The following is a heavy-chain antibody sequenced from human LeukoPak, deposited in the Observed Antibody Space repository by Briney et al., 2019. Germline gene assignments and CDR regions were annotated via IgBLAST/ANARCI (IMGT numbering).Heavy chain of an antibody. Sequence: PSQTLSLTCTVSGGSISSGSYYWSWIRQPAGKGMEWIGRIYTSGSTNYNPSLKSRVTISVDTSKNQFSLKLSSVTAADTAVYYCARVGSIAAAGFYYYYYMDVWGKGTTVTVSS. CDR3: ARVGSIAAAGFYYYYYMDV. J-gene: IGHJ6*03. D-gene: IGHD6-13*01. CDR2: IYTSGST. CDR1: GGSISSGSYY. V-gene: IGHV4-61*02.